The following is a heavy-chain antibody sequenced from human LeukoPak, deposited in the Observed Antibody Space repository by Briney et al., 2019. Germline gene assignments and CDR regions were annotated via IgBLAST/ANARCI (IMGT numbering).Heavy chain of an antibody. J-gene: IGHJ4*02. V-gene: IGHV3-30*01. CDR2: ISYDGSNK. D-gene: IGHD5-24*01. CDR3: ARETAKMATADLDY. Sequence: GGSLRLSCAASGFTFSSYAMHWVRQAPGKGLEWVAVISYDGSNKYYADSVKGRFTISRDNSKNTLYLQMNSLRAEDTAVYYCARETAKMATADLDYWGQGTLVTVSS. CDR1: GFTFSSYA.